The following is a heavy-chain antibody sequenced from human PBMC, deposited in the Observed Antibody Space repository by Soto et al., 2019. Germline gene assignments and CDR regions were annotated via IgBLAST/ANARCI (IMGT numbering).Heavy chain of an antibody. Sequence: SETLSLTCAVYGGSFSGYYWSWIRQPPGKGLEWIGEINHSGSTNYNPSLKRRVTISVYTAKNQFSLKLSSVTAADTAVSFCASGSISYYDSSGYSYFDYWGQGTLVTVSS. V-gene: IGHV4-34*01. CDR1: GGSFSGYY. D-gene: IGHD3-22*01. CDR2: INHSGST. J-gene: IGHJ4*02. CDR3: ASGSISYYDSSGYSYFDY.